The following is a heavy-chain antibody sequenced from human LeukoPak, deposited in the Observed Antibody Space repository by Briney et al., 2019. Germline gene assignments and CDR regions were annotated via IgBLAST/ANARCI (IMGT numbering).Heavy chain of an antibody. CDR1: GGTFSSYA. D-gene: IGHD6-19*01. J-gene: IGHJ4*02. V-gene: IGHV1-69*06. CDR3: ARDLKRGYSSGRYSWGTGSSNDY. CDR2: IIPIFGTA. Sequence: SVKVSCKASGGTFSSYAISWVRQAPGQGLEWMGGIIPIFGTANYAQKFQGRVTITADKSTSTAYMELSSLRSEDTAVYYCARDLKRGYSSGRYSWGTGSSNDYWGQGTLVTVSS.